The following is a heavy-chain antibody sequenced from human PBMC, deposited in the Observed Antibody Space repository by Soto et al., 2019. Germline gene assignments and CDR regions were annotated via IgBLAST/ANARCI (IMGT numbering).Heavy chain of an antibody. D-gene: IGHD3-10*01. Sequence: QVQLQESGPGLVKPSQTLSLTCTVSCGSISSGDYYWSWIRQPPGQGLEWIGYIHYSGSTYYNPSHKSRVTISVDTSKNQFSLKLSSVTAAYPDVYYCAIYGSGRSFDYWGQGTLVTVSS. V-gene: IGHV4-30-4*01. CDR2: IHYSGST. CDR3: AIYGSGRSFDY. CDR1: CGSISSGDYY. J-gene: IGHJ4*02.